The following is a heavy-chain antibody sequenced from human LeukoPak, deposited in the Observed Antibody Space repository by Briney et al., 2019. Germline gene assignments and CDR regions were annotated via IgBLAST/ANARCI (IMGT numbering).Heavy chain of an antibody. CDR3: AKDGDASPPFVFDY. D-gene: IGHD2-15*01. J-gene: IGHJ4*02. CDR2: ISYDGSND. Sequence: PGRSLRLSCAASGFTFSIYAMHWVRQAPGKGLEWVAVISYDGSNDYYADSVKGRFTISRDNSKNTLYLQMNSLRAEDTAVYYCAKDGDASPPFVFDYWGQGTLVTVSS. V-gene: IGHV3-30*04. CDR1: GFTFSIYA.